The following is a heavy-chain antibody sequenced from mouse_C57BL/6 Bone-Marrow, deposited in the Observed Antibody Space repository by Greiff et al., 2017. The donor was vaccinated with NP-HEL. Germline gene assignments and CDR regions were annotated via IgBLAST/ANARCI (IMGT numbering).Heavy chain of an antibody. CDR2: ISNLAYSI. D-gene: IGHD2-3*01. CDR1: GFTFSDYG. Sequence: EVKLEESGGGLVQPGGSLKLSCAASGFTFSDYGMAWVRQAPRKGPEWVAFISNLAYSIYYADTVTGRFTISRENAKNTLYLEMSSLRSEDTAMYYCARRGDGWYFDVWGTGTTVTVSS. J-gene: IGHJ1*03. CDR3: ARRGDGWYFDV. V-gene: IGHV5-15*04.